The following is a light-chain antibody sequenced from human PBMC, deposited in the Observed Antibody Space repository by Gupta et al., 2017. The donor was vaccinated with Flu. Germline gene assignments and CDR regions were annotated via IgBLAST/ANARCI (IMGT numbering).Light chain of an antibody. Sequence: SSSNIGKNHVSWYQQFPGAAPKLLMYDDGKRPSGIPDRFSGSKSGSSATLAITGLQTGDEADYYCGTWDGSLSGVVFGGGTTLTVV. J-gene: IGLJ2*01. CDR3: GTWDGSLSGVV. V-gene: IGLV1-51*01. CDR1: SSNIGKNH. CDR2: DDG.